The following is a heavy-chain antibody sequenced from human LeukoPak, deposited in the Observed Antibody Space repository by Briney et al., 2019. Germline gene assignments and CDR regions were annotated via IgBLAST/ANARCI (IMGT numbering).Heavy chain of an antibody. CDR2: ISYDGSNQ. D-gene: IGHD6-13*01. Sequence: GRSLRLSCAASGFTFSSYGMHWVRQAPGKGLEWVAVISYDGSNQYYADSVKGRFTISRDNSKNTLYLQMNSLRAEDTAVYYCAKAQSPSSSWSVGGYWGQGTLVTVSS. J-gene: IGHJ4*02. V-gene: IGHV3-30*18. CDR1: GFTFSSYG. CDR3: AKAQSPSSSWSVGGY.